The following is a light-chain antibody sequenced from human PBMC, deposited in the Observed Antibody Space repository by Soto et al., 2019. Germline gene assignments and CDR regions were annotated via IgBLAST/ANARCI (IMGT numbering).Light chain of an antibody. Sequence: DIQMTQSPSTLSASVGDRVTITCRARQSISSWLAWYQQKPGKAPKLLIYDASSLESGVPSRFRGSESGTEFTLTISSLQPDDFATYYCQQYNSYWYTFGQGTKLEIK. CDR1: QSISSW. J-gene: IGKJ2*01. CDR2: DAS. CDR3: QQYNSYWYT. V-gene: IGKV1-5*01.